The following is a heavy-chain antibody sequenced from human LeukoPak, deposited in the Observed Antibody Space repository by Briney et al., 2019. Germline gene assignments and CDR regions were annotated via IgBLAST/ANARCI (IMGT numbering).Heavy chain of an antibody. CDR1: GYTFTSYG. CDR3: ARDQSSGRPNFDY. CDR2: ISAYNGNT. J-gene: IGHJ4*02. Sequence: GASVKVSCKASGYTFTSYGISWVRQAPGRGLEWMGWISAYNGNTNYAQKLQRRVTTTTDTSTSTTYMERRSLRSDDTAVYYCARDQSSGRPNFDYWGQGTLVTVSS. V-gene: IGHV1-18*01. D-gene: IGHD6-19*01.